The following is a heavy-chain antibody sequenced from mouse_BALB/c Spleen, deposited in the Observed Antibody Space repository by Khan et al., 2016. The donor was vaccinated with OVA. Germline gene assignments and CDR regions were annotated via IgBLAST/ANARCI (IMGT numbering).Heavy chain of an antibody. Sequence: LVKTGASVKISCKTSGYSFTGYYMHWVKQSPGKSLEWIGYISCYNGATTYNQKFKGKATFTVDTSSSTAYMQFNSLTSEDSAVYYDARSHLLWLYAMDYWGQGTSVTVSS. CDR2: ISCYNGAT. V-gene: IGHV1S34*01. D-gene: IGHD2-2*01. J-gene: IGHJ4*01. CDR1: GYSFTGYY. CDR3: ARSHLLWLYAMDY.